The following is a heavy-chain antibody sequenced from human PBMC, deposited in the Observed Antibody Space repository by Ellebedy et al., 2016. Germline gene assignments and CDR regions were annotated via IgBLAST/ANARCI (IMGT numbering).Heavy chain of an antibody. CDR3: NSGNLGYYYMDV. CDR2: ISYDSSHR. Sequence: GESLKISXASSGFSISGYEMSWVRQAPGKGLEWVSSISYDSSHRYYAGSVRGRFTVSRDNAKDSLFLQMNSLKTEDTGVYYCNSGNLGYYYMDVWGRGTMVTVSS. J-gene: IGHJ6*03. V-gene: IGHV3-21*03. CDR1: GFSISGYE. D-gene: IGHD1-26*01.